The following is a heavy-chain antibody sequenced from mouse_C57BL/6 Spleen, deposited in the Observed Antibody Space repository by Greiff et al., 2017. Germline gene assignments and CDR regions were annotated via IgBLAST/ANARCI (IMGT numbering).Heavy chain of an antibody. D-gene: IGHD2-4*01. J-gene: IGHJ4*01. CDR2: IHPNSGST. CDR3: AIPYDYDEEDYAMDY. V-gene: IGHV1-64*01. CDR1: GYTFTSYW. Sequence: VQLQQPGAELVKPGASVKLSCKASGYTFTSYWMHWVKQRPGQGLEWIGMIHPNSGSTNYNEKFKSKATLTVDKSSSTAYMQLSSLTSEDSAVYYCAIPYDYDEEDYAMDYWGQGTSVTVSS.